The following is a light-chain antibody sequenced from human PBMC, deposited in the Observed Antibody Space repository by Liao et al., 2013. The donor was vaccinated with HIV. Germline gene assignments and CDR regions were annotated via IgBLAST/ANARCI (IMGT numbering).Light chain of an antibody. J-gene: IGLJ1*01. CDR2: QDN. CDR1: KLGNRY. CDR3: QTWDSTSYV. V-gene: IGLV3-1*01. Sequence: SYELTQAPSVSVSPGQTASITCSGDKLGNRYTCWYQQRPGQSPVLVIYQDNKRPSGIPERFSGSTSGNTATLTISGTQAIDEADYYCQTWDSTSYVFGTGTKVIVL.